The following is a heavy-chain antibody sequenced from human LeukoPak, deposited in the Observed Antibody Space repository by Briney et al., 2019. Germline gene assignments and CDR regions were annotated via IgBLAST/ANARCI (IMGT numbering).Heavy chain of an antibody. Sequence: PGGSLRLSCAASGFTFDDYAMHWVRQAPGKGLEWVSGISWNSGSIGYADSVKGRFTISRDNAKNSLYLQMNSLRAEDMALYYCAKAVGWGLAALNDAFDIWGQGTMVTVSS. D-gene: IGHD2-21*01. CDR3: AKAVGWGLAALNDAFDI. J-gene: IGHJ3*02. CDR1: GFTFDDYA. V-gene: IGHV3-9*03. CDR2: ISWNSGSI.